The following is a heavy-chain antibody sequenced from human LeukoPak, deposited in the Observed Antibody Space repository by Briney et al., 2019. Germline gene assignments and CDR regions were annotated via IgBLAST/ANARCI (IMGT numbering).Heavy chain of an antibody. CDR3: ARARDDFWSGYFNWFDP. V-gene: IGHV3-53*01. D-gene: IGHD3-3*01. J-gene: IGHJ5*02. CDR2: IYSGGGT. Sequence: GGSLRLSCAASGFTVSNTYMSWVRQAPGKGLEWVSLIYSGGGTYSADSVKGRFTISRDISKNTLYLQMNSLRAEDTAVYYCARARDDFWSGYFNWFDPWGQGTLVTVSS. CDR1: GFTVSNTY.